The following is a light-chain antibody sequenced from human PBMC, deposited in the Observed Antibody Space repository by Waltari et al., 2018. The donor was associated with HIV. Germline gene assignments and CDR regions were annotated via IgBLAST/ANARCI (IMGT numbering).Light chain of an antibody. CDR2: AAS. CDR1: QGISSY. CDR3: QQLNSYPHS. Sequence: DIQLTQSPSFLSASVGDRVTITCRASQGISSYLAWYQRKPGKAPKLLIYAASSLQSGVPSRFSGSGSGTEFTLTISSLQPEDFATYYCQQLNSYPHSFGQGTKLGIK. J-gene: IGKJ2*03. V-gene: IGKV1-9*01.